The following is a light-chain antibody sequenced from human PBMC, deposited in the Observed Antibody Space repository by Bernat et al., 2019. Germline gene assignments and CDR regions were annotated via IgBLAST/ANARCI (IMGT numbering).Light chain of an antibody. Sequence: DIQMTQSPSSLSASVGDRVTISCRARQSIDSYLHWYQQKSGKAPKLLIYAASSLQSGVPSRFSGSGSGTDFTLTISSLQPEDSATYYCQQRSSTPRTFGQRTKLEIK. CDR2: AAS. V-gene: IGKV1-39*01. J-gene: IGKJ1*01. CDR3: QQRSSTPRT. CDR1: QSIDSY.